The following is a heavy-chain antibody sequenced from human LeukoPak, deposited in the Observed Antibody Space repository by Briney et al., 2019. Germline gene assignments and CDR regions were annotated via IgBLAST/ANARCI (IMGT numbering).Heavy chain of an antibody. J-gene: IGHJ4*02. CDR1: GFTFSSEA. D-gene: IGHD3-22*01. CDR3: ARGGVKGYYDSSGYDY. CDR2: IVDDGSNK. Sequence: GRSLRVSCAASGFTFSSEAFHWVRQAPGKGLEWVAAIVDDGSNKYYADSVKGRFTISRDNSKNTLYLQMNSLRAEDAAVYYCARGGVKGYYDSSGYDYWGQGTLVTVSS. V-gene: IGHV3-30*19.